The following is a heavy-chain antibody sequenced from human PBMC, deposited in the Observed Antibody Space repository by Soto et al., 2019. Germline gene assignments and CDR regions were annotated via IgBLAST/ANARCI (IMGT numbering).Heavy chain of an antibody. CDR1: GYTFTSYY. D-gene: IGHD3-22*01. V-gene: IGHV1-46*01. CDR3: ARERLPITMIAVPSYNWFDP. Sequence: ASVKVSCKASGYTFTSYYMHWVRQAPGQGLEWMGIINPSGGSTSYAQKFQGRVTMTRDTSTSTVYMELSSLRSEDTAVYYCARERLPITMIAVPSYNWFDPWGQGTLVTVSS. J-gene: IGHJ5*02. CDR2: INPSGGST.